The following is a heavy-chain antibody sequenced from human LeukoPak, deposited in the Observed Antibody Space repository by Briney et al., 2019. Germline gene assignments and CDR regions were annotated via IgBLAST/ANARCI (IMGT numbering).Heavy chain of an antibody. V-gene: IGHV3-33*01. CDR3: ARDYYDSSGYYSAVYYYYMDV. D-gene: IGHD3-22*01. J-gene: IGHJ6*03. CDR2: IWYDGSNK. CDR1: GFTFSSYG. Sequence: GRSLRLSCAASGFTFSSYGMHWVRQAPGKGLEWVAVIWYDGSNKYYADSVKGRFTISRDNSKNTLYLQMNSLRAEDTAVYYCARDYYDSSGYYSAVYYYYMDVWGKGTTVTVSS.